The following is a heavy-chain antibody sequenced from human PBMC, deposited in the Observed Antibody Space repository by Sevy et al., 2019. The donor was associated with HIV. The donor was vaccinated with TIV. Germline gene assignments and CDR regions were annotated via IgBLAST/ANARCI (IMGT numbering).Heavy chain of an antibody. D-gene: IGHD3-9*01. CDR1: GFTFDDYA. CDR3: AKSPRYDILTGSFDP. Sequence: GGSLRLSCAASGFTFDDYAMHWARQAPGKGLEWVSGISWNSGSIGYADSVKGRFTISRDNAKNSLYLQMNSLRAEDTALYYCAKSPRYDILTGSFDPWGQGTLVTVSS. J-gene: IGHJ5*02. V-gene: IGHV3-9*01. CDR2: ISWNSGSI.